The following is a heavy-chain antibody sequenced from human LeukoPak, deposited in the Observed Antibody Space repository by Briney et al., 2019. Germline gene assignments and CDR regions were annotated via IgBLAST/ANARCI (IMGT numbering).Heavy chain of an antibody. V-gene: IGHV1-46*01. Sequence: ASVKVSCKTSGYPFTSYHMHWVRQAPGQGLEWMGIIKPIDDTTSFTQKFQGRLTMTRDTSTSTVFMEPTSLRSEDTALYYCARDSGDWSVDYWGQGTLVTVSS. CDR2: IKPIDDTT. J-gene: IGHJ4*02. CDR3: ARDSGDWSVDY. CDR1: GYPFTSYH. D-gene: IGHD2-21*02.